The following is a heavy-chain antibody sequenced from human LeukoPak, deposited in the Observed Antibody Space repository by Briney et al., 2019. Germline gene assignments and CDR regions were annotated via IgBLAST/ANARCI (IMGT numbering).Heavy chain of an antibody. CDR1: GDSINSNSYY. CDR3: VSHRYAYIRILDY. Sequence: SETLSLTCTVSGDSINSNSYYWGWIRQPPGRGLEWIGMIYYSGSTYYSPSLKSRVTISVDTSKHQFSLKLSSVTAADTAVYYCVSHRYAYIRILDYWGQGTLVTVSS. CDR2: IYYSGST. J-gene: IGHJ4*02. V-gene: IGHV4-39*01. D-gene: IGHD5-24*01.